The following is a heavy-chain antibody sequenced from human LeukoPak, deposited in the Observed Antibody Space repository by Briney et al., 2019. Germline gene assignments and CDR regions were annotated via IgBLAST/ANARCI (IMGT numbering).Heavy chain of an antibody. V-gene: IGHV4-59*08. D-gene: IGHD3-10*01. Sequence: SETLSLTCTVSGGSISSYSWSWIRQPPGKGLEWIGYIYDSGSTNYNPSLKSRVTISLDTSKKQFSLKLTSVTATDTAVFYCARHYYGSGSSPMDVWGQGTTVTVSS. CDR3: ARHYYGSGSSPMDV. J-gene: IGHJ6*02. CDR2: IYDSGST. CDR1: GGSISSYS.